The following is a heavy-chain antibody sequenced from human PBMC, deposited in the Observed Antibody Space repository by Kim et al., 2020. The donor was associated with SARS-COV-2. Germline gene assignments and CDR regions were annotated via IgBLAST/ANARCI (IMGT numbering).Heavy chain of an antibody. CDR2: IRSKSDGQTI. CDR1: GFTFINAW. D-gene: IGHD2-15*01. J-gene: IGHJ4*02. V-gene: IGHV3-15*01. Sequence: GGSLRLSCAASGFTFINAWMTWVRQAPGKGLEWVGRIRSKSDGQTIDYSEVVKDRFTISSDDAENTLYLQMNSLKTEDTADYFCTTGGGRIPPGLWGQG. CDR3: TTGGGRIPPGL.